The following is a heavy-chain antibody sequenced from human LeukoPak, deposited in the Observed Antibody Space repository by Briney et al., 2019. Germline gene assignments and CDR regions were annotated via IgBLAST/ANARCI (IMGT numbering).Heavy chain of an antibody. CDR2: IWYDGSNK. CDR3: AKDLIGYCTNGVCYFPDY. Sequence: AGGSLRLSCAASGFTFSSYGMHWVRQAPGKGLEWVAVIWYDGSNKYYADSVKGRFTISRDNSKNTLYQQTNSLRAEDTAVYYCAKDLIGYCTNGVCYFPDYWGQGTLVTVSS. CDR1: GFTFSSYG. V-gene: IGHV3-33*06. J-gene: IGHJ4*02. D-gene: IGHD2-8*01.